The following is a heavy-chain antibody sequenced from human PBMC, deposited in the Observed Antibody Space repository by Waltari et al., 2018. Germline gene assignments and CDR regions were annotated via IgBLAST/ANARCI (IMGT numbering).Heavy chain of an antibody. CDR1: GYPFTSYY. CDR3: ARDGSSWAHAFDI. Sequence: QVQLVQSGAEVKKPGASVKVSCKASGYPFTSYYMHWVRQAPGQGLEWMGIINPSGGSTSYAQKFQGRVTMTRDTSTSTVYMELSSLRSEDTAVYYCARDGSSWAHAFDIWGQGTMVTVSS. CDR2: INPSGGST. J-gene: IGHJ3*02. V-gene: IGHV1-46*01. D-gene: IGHD6-13*01.